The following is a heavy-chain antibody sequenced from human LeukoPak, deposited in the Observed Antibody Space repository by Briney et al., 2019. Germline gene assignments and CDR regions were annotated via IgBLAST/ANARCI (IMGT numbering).Heavy chain of an antibody. D-gene: IGHD3-22*01. CDR2: IYTSGST. J-gene: IGHJ4*02. CDR1: GGSISSYY. V-gene: IGHV4-4*07. CDR3: AREGDSSGYYTS. Sequence: SETLSLTCTVSGGSISSYYWSWIRQPAGKGLEWIGRIYTSGSTNYNPSLKSRVTMSVDTSKNQFSLKLSSVTAADRAVYYCAREGDSSGYYTSWGQGTLVTVSS.